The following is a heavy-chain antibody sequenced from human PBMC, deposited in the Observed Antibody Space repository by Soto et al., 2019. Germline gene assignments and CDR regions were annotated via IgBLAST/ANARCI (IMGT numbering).Heavy chain of an antibody. CDR2: INSDGSST. J-gene: IGHJ5*02. Sequence: GGSLRLSCAASGFTFSSYWMHWVRQAPGKGLVWVSRINSDGSSTSYADSVKGRFTISRDNAKNTLYLQMNSLRAEDTAVYYCARESRFLEWLYLNWSDPWGQGTLVTVSS. CDR1: GFTFSSYW. V-gene: IGHV3-74*01. CDR3: ARESRFLEWLYLNWSDP. D-gene: IGHD3-3*01.